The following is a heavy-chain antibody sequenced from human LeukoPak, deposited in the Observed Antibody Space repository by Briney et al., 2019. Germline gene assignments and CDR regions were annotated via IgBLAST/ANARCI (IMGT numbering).Heavy chain of an antibody. CDR2: ISGSSSYI. D-gene: IGHD6-13*01. Sequence: GGSLRLSYAASGFTFSSYSMNWVRQAPGKGLEWVSSISGSSSYIYYADSVKGRFTISRDNAKNSLYLQMNSLRAEDTAVYYCARGPLAAAVPFDYWGQGTLVTVSS. J-gene: IGHJ4*02. CDR1: GFTFSSYS. V-gene: IGHV3-21*01. CDR3: ARGPLAAAVPFDY.